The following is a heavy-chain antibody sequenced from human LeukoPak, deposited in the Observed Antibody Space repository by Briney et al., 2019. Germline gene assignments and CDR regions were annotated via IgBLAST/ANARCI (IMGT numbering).Heavy chain of an antibody. D-gene: IGHD3-10*01. Sequence: SETLSLTCTVSGGSISSYYWSWIRQPPGKGLEWIGYIYYSGSTNYNPSLKSRVAISVDTSKNQFSLKLSSVTAADTAVYYCARGLITMVRGVISHFDYWGQGTLVTVSS. CDR3: ARGLITMVRGVISHFDY. CDR1: GGSISSYY. CDR2: IYYSGST. J-gene: IGHJ4*02. V-gene: IGHV4-59*01.